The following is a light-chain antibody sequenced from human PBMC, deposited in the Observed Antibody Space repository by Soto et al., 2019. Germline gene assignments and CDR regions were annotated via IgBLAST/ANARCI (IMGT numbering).Light chain of an antibody. CDR1: SSDVGDYNY. J-gene: IGLJ2*01. Sequence: QSALTQPASVSGSPGQSITISCTGTSSDVGDYNYVSWYQQDPGKAPKLMIYDVSNRPSGVSNRFSGSKSGNTASLTISALQAEDEADYYCSSYTSSSTLVVFGGGTKLTVL. CDR2: DVS. V-gene: IGLV2-14*01. CDR3: SSYTSSSTLVV.